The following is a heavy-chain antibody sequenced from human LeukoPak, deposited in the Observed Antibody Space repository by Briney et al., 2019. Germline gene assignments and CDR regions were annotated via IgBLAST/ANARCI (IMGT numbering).Heavy chain of an antibody. CDR1: GGSFSGYY. CDR2: INHSGST. J-gene: IGHJ6*02. D-gene: IGHD4-23*01. CDR3: ARGVLRWLEDV. Sequence: SETLSLTCAVYGGSFSGYYWSWIRQPPGEGLEWIGEINHSGSTNYNPSLKSRVTISVDTSKNQFSLKLSSVTAADTAVYYCARGVLRWLEDVWGQGTTVTVSS. V-gene: IGHV4-34*01.